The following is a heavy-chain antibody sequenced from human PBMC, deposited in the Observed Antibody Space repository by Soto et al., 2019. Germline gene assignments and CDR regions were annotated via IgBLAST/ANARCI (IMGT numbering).Heavy chain of an antibody. D-gene: IGHD6-19*01. V-gene: IGHV4-4*07. Sequence: SKTMSPACPVAGGSIGVFYWSWIRQPAGKGLEYIGRVYSSRSTNYSTSLNSRVTISEDTSKNQLSLKLSSVTPAKRALNYSGRGYSSAWLNWSDPRGQGTLVTVSS. CDR2: VYSSRST. CDR3: GRGYSSAWLNWSDP. J-gene: IGHJ5*02. CDR1: GGSIGVFY.